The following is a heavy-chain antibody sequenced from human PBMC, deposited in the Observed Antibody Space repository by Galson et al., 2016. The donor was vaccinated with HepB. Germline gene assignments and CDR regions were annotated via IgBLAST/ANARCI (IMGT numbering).Heavy chain of an antibody. Sequence: SLRLSCAASGFVFSSYGIHWVRQAPGKGLEWVALMWHDGSNQYYADSVKGRFTISRDNSKNTLYLQMNSLRAEDSAVYYCARESPHIAVPVLDDWGQGTLVTVSP. J-gene: IGHJ4*02. CDR3: ARESPHIAVPVLDD. CDR2: MWHDGSNQ. CDR1: GFVFSSYG. D-gene: IGHD6-19*01. V-gene: IGHV3-33*01.